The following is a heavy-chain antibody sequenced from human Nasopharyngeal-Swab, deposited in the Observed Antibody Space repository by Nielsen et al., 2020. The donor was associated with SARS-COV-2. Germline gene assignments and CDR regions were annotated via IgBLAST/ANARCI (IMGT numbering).Heavy chain of an antibody. CDR2: INSDGSST. CDR3: VRDTPAMFVY. Sequence: WIRQPPGKGLVWVSRINSDGSSTSYADSVKGRFTISRDNAKNSLYLQMNNLRAEDAAVYYCVRDTPAMFVYWGQGTLVTVSS. V-gene: IGHV3-74*01. J-gene: IGHJ4*02.